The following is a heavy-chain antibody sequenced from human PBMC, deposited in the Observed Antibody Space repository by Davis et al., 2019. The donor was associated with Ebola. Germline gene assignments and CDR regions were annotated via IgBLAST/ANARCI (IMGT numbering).Heavy chain of an antibody. V-gene: IGHV4-39*07. CDR2: IYYSGST. Sequence: PSETLSLTCTVSGGSISSSSYYWGWIRQPPGKGLEWIGSIYYSGSTYYNPSLKSRVTISVDTSKNQFSLKLSSVTAADTAVYYCARVEGYYDFWSGYYTGMWYLSYFDYWGQGTLVTVSS. D-gene: IGHD3-3*01. CDR3: ARVEGYYDFWSGYYTGMWYLSYFDY. CDR1: GGSISSSSYY. J-gene: IGHJ4*02.